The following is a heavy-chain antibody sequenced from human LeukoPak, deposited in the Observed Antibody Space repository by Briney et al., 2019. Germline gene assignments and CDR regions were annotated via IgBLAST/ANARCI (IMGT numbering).Heavy chain of an antibody. CDR3: AIMHGYYDGSGYWVQ. CDR2: ITPNADRT. Sequence: PGGPLRLSCAASGFTFGSYGMSWVRQAPGKGLEWVSFITPNADRTSYADSVEGRFTISRDNPRNTLYMQMNSLRDEDTALYYCAIMHGYYDGSGYWVQWGQGTLVTVSS. D-gene: IGHD3-22*01. J-gene: IGHJ1*01. V-gene: IGHV3-23*01. CDR1: GFTFGSYG.